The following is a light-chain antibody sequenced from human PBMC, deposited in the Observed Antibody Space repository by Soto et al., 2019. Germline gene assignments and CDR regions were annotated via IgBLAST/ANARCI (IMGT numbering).Light chain of an antibody. CDR2: EGT. V-gene: IGLV2-23*01. Sequence: QSPLTQPASVSGSPGQSITISCTGTSSDVGTYKFVSWYQQHPGKVPTLMIHEGTKRPSGVSNRFSGSKSGNTATLTISGLQPEDEANYYCCSYAGTSVWVFGGGTKVTVL. J-gene: IGLJ3*02. CDR3: CSYAGTSVWV. CDR1: SSDVGTYKF.